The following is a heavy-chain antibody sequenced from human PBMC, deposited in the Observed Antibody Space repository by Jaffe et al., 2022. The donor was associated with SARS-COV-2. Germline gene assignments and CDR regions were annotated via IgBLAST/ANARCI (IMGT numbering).Heavy chain of an antibody. CDR1: GYTFTSNV. CDR2: INTGTANT. J-gene: IGHJ4*02. V-gene: IGHV1-3*04. D-gene: IGHD6-19*01. CDR3: AREESSGWSHFDY. Sequence: QVQLVQSGAEVKKPGASVKVSCKASGYTFTSNVMHWVRQAPGQRLEWMGWINTGTANTKYSQKFQGRVIITRDTSATTAYMELSSLTSEDTAVYYCAREESSGWSHFDYWGQGTLVTVSS.